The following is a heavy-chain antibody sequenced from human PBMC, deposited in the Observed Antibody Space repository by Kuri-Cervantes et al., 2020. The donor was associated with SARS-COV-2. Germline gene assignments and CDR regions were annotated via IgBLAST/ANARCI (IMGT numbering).Heavy chain of an antibody. D-gene: IGHD2-2*02. CDR3: AKSNLGYCSSTSCYSFDY. CDR2: IRYDGSNK. J-gene: IGHJ4*02. CDR1: GFTFSSYG. Sequence: GESLKISCAASGFTFSSYGMHWVRQAPGKGLEWVAFIRYDGSNKYYADSVKGRFTISRDNSKNTLYLDMNRLRADDTAVYYCAKSNLGYCSSTSCYSFDYWGQGTLVTVSS. V-gene: IGHV3-30*02.